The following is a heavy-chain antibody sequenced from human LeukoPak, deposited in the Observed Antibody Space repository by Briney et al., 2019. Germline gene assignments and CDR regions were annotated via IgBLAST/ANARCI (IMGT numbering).Heavy chain of an antibody. V-gene: IGHV1-24*01. J-gene: IGHJ4*02. CDR3: AFLDIYVGSGYYKGYFDY. CDR1: GYTLTELS. Sequence: ASVKVSCKVSGYTLTELSMHWVRQAPGKGLEWMGGFDPEDGETIYAQKFQGRVTMTEDTSTDTAYMELSSLRSEDTAVYYCAFLDIYVGSGYYKGYFDYWGQGTLVTVSS. D-gene: IGHD3-22*01. CDR2: FDPEDGET.